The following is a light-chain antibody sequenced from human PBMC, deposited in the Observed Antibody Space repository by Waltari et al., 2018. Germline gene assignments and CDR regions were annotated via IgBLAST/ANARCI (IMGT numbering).Light chain of an antibody. Sequence: QSALTQPASVSGSPGPSITPSCPGPFSAVGASTYVSWYLQPPCEAPNLLIYDVSHRPSGVSDRLSGSKSGNTASLTISGLQPEDEADYFCSSYTTRGTWVFGGGTKLTVL. J-gene: IGLJ3*02. V-gene: IGLV2-14*03. CDR1: FSAVGASTY. CDR3: SSYTTRGTWV. CDR2: DVS.